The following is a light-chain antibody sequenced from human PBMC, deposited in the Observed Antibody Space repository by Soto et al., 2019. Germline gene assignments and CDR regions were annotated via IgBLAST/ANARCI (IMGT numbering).Light chain of an antibody. V-gene: IGKV2-30*01. CDR2: EVS. Sequence: EVVLTQSPLSLPVTVGQPATVSCWSSQSLLFINGITFLTWFHQRPGQPPRRLISEVSNRESGVQDRFSGSGSGTNFTLTISRVEAEDVGLFYCMQGTHWPLTFGGGTKV. CDR3: MQGTHWPLT. CDR1: QSLLFINGITF. J-gene: IGKJ4*01.